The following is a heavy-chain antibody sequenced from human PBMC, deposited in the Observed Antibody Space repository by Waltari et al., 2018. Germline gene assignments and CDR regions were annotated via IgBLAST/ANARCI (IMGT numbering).Heavy chain of an antibody. CDR1: GGSISSSNW. Sequence: QVQLQESGPGLVKPSGTLSLTCAVSGGSISSSNWSSRVRQPPGKGLEWIGEIYHSGSTNYNPSLKSRVTISVDKSKNQFSLKLSSVTAADTAVYCCATYDSALDAFDIWGQGTMVTVSS. D-gene: IGHD3-22*01. CDR3: ATYDSALDAFDI. J-gene: IGHJ3*02. CDR2: IYHSGST. V-gene: IGHV4-4*01.